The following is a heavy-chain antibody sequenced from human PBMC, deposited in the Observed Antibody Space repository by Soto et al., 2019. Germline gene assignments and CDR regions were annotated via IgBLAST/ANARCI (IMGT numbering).Heavy chain of an antibody. J-gene: IGHJ6*02. CDR1: GFTFSSYA. V-gene: IGHV3-23*01. CDR2: ISGSGGST. Sequence: EVQLLESGGGLVQPGGSLRLSCAASGFTFSSYAMSWVRQAPGKGLEWVSAISGSGGSTYYADSVKGRFTISRDNSKNTLYLQMNSLRAEDTAVYYCANVNANWTRQHYYYYGMDVWGQGTTVTVSS. D-gene: IGHD1-1*01. CDR3: ANVNANWTRQHYYYYGMDV.